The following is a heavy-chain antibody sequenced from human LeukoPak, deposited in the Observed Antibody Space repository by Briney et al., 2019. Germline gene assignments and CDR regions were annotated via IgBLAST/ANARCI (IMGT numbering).Heavy chain of an antibody. Sequence: GGSLRLSCAASGFTFSSYWMHWVRQAPGKGLVWVSRINTDGSSTSYADSVKGRFTISRDNAKNTLYLQMNSLRAEDTAVYYCARNRITMVRGVHGDAFDIWGQGTMVTVSS. CDR3: ARNRITMVRGVHGDAFDI. J-gene: IGHJ3*02. D-gene: IGHD3-10*01. CDR1: GFTFSSYW. CDR2: INTDGSST. V-gene: IGHV3-74*01.